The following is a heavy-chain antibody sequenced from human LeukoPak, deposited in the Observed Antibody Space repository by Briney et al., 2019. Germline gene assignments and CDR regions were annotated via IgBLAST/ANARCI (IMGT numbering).Heavy chain of an antibody. CDR2: ISAYNGST. CDR3: ARDLPYYDILTGYYSY. V-gene: IGHV1-18*01. J-gene: IGHJ4*02. Sequence: GASVKVSCKASGYTFTSYGISWVRQAPGQGLEWMGWISAYNGSTNYAQKLQSRVTMTTDTSTSTAYMELRSLRSDDTAVYYCARDLPYYDILTGYYSYWGQGTLVTVSS. CDR1: GYTFTSYG. D-gene: IGHD3-9*01.